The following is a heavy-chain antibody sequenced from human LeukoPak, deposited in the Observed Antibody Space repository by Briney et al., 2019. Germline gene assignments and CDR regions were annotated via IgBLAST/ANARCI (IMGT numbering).Heavy chain of an antibody. CDR3: ARIAGDLSLATIRDY. V-gene: IGHV4-39*07. Sequence: PSETLSLTCTVSGASISSISYYWGWIRQPPGKGLKWIGNIYYSGSTYYNPSLKSRVTISIDTSKNQFSLRLSSVTAADTAVYYCARIAGDLSLATIRDYWGQGTLVTVSS. D-gene: IGHD5-12*01. CDR2: IYYSGST. CDR1: GASISSISYY. J-gene: IGHJ4*02.